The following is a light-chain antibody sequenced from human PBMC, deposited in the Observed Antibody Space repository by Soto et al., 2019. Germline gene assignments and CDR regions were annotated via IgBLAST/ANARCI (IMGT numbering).Light chain of an antibody. CDR2: DAS. V-gene: IGKV1-5*01. Sequence: DIQMTQSPTTLSASVGDRITITCRASQSISSWLAWYQQKPGKAPKLLIYDASSLESGVPSRFSGSGSGTEFTLTISSLQPDDFANYYCQKYNSYLWTFGQGTKVEIK. J-gene: IGKJ1*01. CDR1: QSISSW. CDR3: QKYNSYLWT.